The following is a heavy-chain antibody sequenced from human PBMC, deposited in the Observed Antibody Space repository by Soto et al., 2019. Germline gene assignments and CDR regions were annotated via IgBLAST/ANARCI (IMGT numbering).Heavy chain of an antibody. CDR1: GYTLTELS. Sequence: GASVKVSCKVSGYTLTELSMHWVRQAPGKGLEWKGGFDPEDGETIYAQKFQGRVTMTEDTSTDTAYMELSSLRSEDTAVYYCATDSKSGTYYYDSSGYYSLDYWGQGTLVTVSS. CDR2: FDPEDGET. CDR3: ATDSKSGTYYYDSSGYYSLDY. V-gene: IGHV1-24*01. D-gene: IGHD3-22*01. J-gene: IGHJ4*02.